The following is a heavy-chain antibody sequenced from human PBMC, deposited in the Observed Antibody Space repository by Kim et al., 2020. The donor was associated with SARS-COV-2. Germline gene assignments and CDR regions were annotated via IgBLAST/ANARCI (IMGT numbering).Heavy chain of an antibody. CDR3: ARRHQETTLYYYYGMDV. V-gene: IGHV5-51*01. Sequence: GESLKISCKGSGYSFTSYWIGWVRQMPGKGLEWMGIIYPGDSDTRYSPSFQGQVTISADKSISTAYLQWSSLKASDTAMYYCARRHQETTLYYYYGMDVWGQGTTVTVSS. CDR1: GYSFTSYW. D-gene: IGHD2-15*01. CDR2: IYPGDSDT. J-gene: IGHJ6*02.